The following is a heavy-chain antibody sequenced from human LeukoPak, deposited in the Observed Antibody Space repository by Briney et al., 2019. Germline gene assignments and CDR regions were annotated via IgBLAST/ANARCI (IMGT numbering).Heavy chain of an antibody. Sequence: SETLSLTCAVSGGSISSSNWWSWVRWPPGQGLEWIGEIYHSGSTNYNRSLKSRVTISVDKSKNQFSLKLSSVTAADTAVYYCARGKDYYDSSGEFDYWGQGTLVTVSS. CDR3: ARGKDYYDSSGEFDY. V-gene: IGHV4-4*02. J-gene: IGHJ4*02. D-gene: IGHD3-22*01. CDR2: IYHSGST. CDR1: GGSISSSNW.